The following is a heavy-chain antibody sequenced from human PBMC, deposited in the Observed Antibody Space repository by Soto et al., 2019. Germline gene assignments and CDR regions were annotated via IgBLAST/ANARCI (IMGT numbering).Heavy chain of an antibody. CDR3: ARGGGDDYYDSSGYSTPLFDY. D-gene: IGHD3-22*01. Sequence: PSETLSLTCTVSGGSISSGGYYWSWIRQHPGKGLEWIGYIYYSGSTSYNPSLKSRVTISVDTSKNQFSLKLSSVTAADTAVYYCARGGGDDYYDSSGYSTPLFDYWGQGTLVTVSS. J-gene: IGHJ4*02. CDR1: GGSISSGGYY. V-gene: IGHV4-31*03. CDR2: IYYSGST.